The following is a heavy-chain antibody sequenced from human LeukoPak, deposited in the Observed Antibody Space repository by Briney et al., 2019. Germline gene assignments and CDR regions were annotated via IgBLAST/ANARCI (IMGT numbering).Heavy chain of an antibody. D-gene: IGHD6-6*01. CDR2: ISPNGGTT. CDR1: GYTFISHW. V-gene: IGHV1-46*03. Sequence: GASVNVSFTASGYTFISHWMHWVRQAPGQGLEWMGVISPNGGTTVYAQKFQGRVTLTRDMSTSTLYMELSSLRSEATAVYYCARDSSSSASWWFDPWGQGTLVTVSS. J-gene: IGHJ5*02. CDR3: ARDSSSSASWWFDP.